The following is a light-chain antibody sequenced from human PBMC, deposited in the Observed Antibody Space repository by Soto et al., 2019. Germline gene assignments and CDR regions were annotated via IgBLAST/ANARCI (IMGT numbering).Light chain of an antibody. J-gene: IGKJ5*01. Sequence: EIVMTKSPLSLRVTPGDAASMACRASQILLHSDGHNYLDWYLQKPGQSPQLLIYLGSQRASGVPDRISGSGSGTDFTLKISSVEAEDVRVYYCMPAPQTISFGQRARLE. V-gene: IGKV2-28*01. CDR1: QILLHSDGHNY. CDR2: LGS. CDR3: MPAPQTIS.